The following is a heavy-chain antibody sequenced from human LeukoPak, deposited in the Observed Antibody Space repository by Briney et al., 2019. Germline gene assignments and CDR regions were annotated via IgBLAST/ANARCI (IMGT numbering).Heavy chain of an antibody. CDR2: IKEDGGEH. Sequence: GGSLRLSCAASGFTFSTYWMTWVRQTPGKGLEWVANIKEDGGEHNYVDSVEGRFTISRDNTKNSVFLQMNSLRAEDTAVYYCAKGSRRRELLQGPGWYFDLWGRGTLVTVSS. J-gene: IGHJ2*01. CDR1: GFTFSTYW. D-gene: IGHD1-26*01. V-gene: IGHV3-7*03. CDR3: AKGSRRRELLQGPGWYFDL.